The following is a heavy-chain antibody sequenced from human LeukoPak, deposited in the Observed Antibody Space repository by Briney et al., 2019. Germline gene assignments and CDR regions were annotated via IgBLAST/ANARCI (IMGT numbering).Heavy chain of an antibody. Sequence: ASVKVSCKASGYTFTSYAMHWVRQAPGQRLEWMGWINAGNGNTKYSQKFQGRVTITRDTSASTAYMELSSLRSEETAVYYCAADLRVFHWYFDLWGRGTLVTVSS. CDR2: INAGNGNT. J-gene: IGHJ2*01. V-gene: IGHV1-3*01. CDR1: GYTFTSYA. D-gene: IGHD3-10*02. CDR3: AADLRVFHWYFDL.